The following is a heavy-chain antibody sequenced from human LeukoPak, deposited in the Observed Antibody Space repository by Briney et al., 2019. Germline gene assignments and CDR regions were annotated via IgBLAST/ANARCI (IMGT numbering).Heavy chain of an antibody. J-gene: IGHJ6*02. V-gene: IGHV1-2*02. CDR2: INPNSGGT. Sequence: ASVKVSCKASGYTFTGYYMHWVRQAPGQGLEWMGWINPNSGGTNYAQKFQGRVTMTRDTSISTAYMELSRLTSEDTAVYYCASEKWVKREGVYYYYGITVWGQGTTVTVSS. CDR1: GYTFTGYY. D-gene: IGHD1-26*01. CDR3: ASEKWVKREGVYYYYGITV.